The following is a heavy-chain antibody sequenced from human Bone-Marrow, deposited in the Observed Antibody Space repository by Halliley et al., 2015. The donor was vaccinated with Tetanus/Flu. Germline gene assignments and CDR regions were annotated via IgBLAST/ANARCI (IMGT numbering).Heavy chain of an antibody. V-gene: IGHV4-59*02. CDR2: ISKKWNT. D-gene: IGHD2-8*01. CDR1: GASVSSGY. J-gene: IGHJ4*02. Sequence: TLSLTCTVSGASVSSGYWSWMRQTPGKGLEWIGYISKKWNTNYNPSLKSRVIISGNTSKNQFSLKLSSVTAADTAVYYCEGNGSYWGQGTLVAVSS. CDR3: EGNGSY.